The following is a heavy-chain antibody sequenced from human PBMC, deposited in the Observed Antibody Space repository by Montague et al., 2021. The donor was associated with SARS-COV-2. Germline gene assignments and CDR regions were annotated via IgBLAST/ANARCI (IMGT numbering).Heavy chain of an antibody. CDR2: IYSSGGT. Sequence: SETLSLTCAVSGGSISHYYWSWIRQPPGKGLEWIGYIYSSGGTNYNPSLKSRVTLSLDAAKNHFSLRLSSVTAADTAVYYCARRTDILTGYYDYWAREPWSPSPQ. J-gene: IGHJ4*02. CDR3: ARRTDILTGYYDY. CDR1: GGSISHYY. D-gene: IGHD3-9*01. V-gene: IGHV4-59*01.